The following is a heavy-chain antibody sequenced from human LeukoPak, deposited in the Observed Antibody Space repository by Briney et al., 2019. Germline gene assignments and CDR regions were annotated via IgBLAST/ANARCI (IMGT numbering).Heavy chain of an antibody. CDR2: INAGNGNT. J-gene: IGHJ4*02. V-gene: IGHV1-3*01. Sequence: ASEKVSCKASGYTFTSYAMHWVRQAPGQRLEWMGWINAGNGNTKYSQKFQGRVTITRDTSASTAYMELSSLRSEDTAVYYCARADILTGAFDYWGQGTLVTVSS. CDR3: ARADILTGAFDY. D-gene: IGHD3-9*01. CDR1: GYTFTSYA.